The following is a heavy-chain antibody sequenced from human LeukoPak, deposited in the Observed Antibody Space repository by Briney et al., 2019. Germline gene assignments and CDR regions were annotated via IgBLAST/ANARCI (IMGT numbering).Heavy chain of an antibody. V-gene: IGHV3-21*01. Sequence: GGSLRLSCAASGFTFSSYSMNWVRQAPGKGLEWVSSISSSSSYIYYADSVKGRFTISRDNAKNSLYLQMNSLRAEDTAVYYCARDHGYSSSSEEPDDYWGQGTLVTVSS. CDR1: GFTFSSYS. CDR2: ISSSSSYI. J-gene: IGHJ4*02. D-gene: IGHD6-6*01. CDR3: ARDHGYSSSSEEPDDY.